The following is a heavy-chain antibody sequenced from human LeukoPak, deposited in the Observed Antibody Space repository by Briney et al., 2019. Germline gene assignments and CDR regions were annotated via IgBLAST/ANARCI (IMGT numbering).Heavy chain of an antibody. D-gene: IGHD2-8*01. CDR1: GGSISSYY. V-gene: IGHV4-59*01. CDR2: IYYSGST. J-gene: IGHJ3*02. CDR3: ARTAFYCTNGVCRLDAFDI. Sequence: SETLSLTCTVSGGSISSYYWSWIRQPPGKGLEWIGYIYYSGSTNYNPSLKSRVTISVDTPKNQLSLKPSSVSAADTAMYYCARTAFYCTNGVCRLDAFDIWGQGTMVTVSS.